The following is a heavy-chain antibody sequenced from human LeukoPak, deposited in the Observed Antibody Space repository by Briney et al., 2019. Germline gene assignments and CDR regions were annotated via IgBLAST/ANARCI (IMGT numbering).Heavy chain of an antibody. CDR2: ISRNGETT. CDR1: GFTFTTYS. CDR3: ARGRGDISARPFFDCR. Sequence: GGSLTLSCAGSGFTFTTYSMHWVRQAPGKGLEYVAGISRNGETTYYPTSLKGRFNLSRDNSKNTVYLQMGSLRTEDTGVYYCARGRGDISARPFFDCRGGQGSPVTVSS. V-gene: IGHV3-64*01. D-gene: IGHD3/OR15-3a*01. J-gene: IGHJ4*02.